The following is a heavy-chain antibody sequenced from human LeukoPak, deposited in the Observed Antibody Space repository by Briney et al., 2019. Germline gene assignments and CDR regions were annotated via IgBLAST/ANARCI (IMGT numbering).Heavy chain of an antibody. J-gene: IGHJ4*02. CDR1: GYTFTGYY. CDR2: INPNSGGT. V-gene: IGHV1-2*02. D-gene: IGHD3-22*01. Sequence: ASVNVSCKASGYTFTGYYMHWVRQAPGQGLEWMGWINPNSGGTNYAQKFQGRVTMTRDTSISTAYMELSRLRSDDTAVYYCARDGYYDSSGFLFPDFDYWGQGTLVTVSS. CDR3: ARDGYYDSSGFLFPDFDY.